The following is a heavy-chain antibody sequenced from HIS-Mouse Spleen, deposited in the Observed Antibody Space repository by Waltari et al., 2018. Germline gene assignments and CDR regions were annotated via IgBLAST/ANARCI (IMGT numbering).Heavy chain of an antibody. CDR2: INHSGST. J-gene: IGHJ1*01. CDR3: ARGGNFQH. V-gene: IGHV4-34*01. CDR1: GGSFSGYY. Sequence: QVQLQQWGAGLLKPSETLSLTCAVYGGSFSGYYWSGIRQPPGKGLEGIGEINHSGSTNYNPSLKSRVTISVDTSKNQFSLKLSSVTAADTAVYYCARGGNFQHWGQGTLVTVSS.